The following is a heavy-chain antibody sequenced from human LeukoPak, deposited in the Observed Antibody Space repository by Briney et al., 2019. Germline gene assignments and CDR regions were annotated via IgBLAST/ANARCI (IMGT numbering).Heavy chain of an antibody. CDR3: AGDIDMALDYYYYMDV. CDR2: IYTSGST. J-gene: IGHJ6*03. D-gene: IGHD2-15*01. Sequence: NPSETLSLTCTVSGGSISSYYWSWIRQPAGKGLEWIGRIYTSGSTNYNPSLKSRVTISVDKSKNQFSLKLSSVTAADTAVYYCAGDIDMALDYYYYMDVWGKGTTVTVSS. CDR1: GGSISSYY. V-gene: IGHV4-4*07.